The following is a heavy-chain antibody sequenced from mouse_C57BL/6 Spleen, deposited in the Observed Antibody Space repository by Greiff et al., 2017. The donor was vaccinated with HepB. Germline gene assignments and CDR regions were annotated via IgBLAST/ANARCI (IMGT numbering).Heavy chain of an antibody. V-gene: IGHV1-61*01. CDR2: IYPSDSET. D-gene: IGHD1-1*01. CDR1: GYTFTSYW. CDR3: ARGMVLRDYAMDY. Sequence: QVQLKQPGAELVRPGSSVKLSCKASGYTFTSYWMDWVKQRPGQGLEWIGNIYPSDSETHYNQKFKDKATLTVDKSSSTAYMQLSSLTSEDSAVYYCARGMVLRDYAMDYWGQGTSVTVSS. J-gene: IGHJ4*01.